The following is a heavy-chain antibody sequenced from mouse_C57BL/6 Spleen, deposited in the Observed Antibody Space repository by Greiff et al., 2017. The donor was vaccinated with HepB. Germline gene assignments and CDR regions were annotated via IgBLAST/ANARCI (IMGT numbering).Heavy chain of an antibody. CDR1: GYAFSSSW. Sequence: VQLQQSGPELVKPGASVKISCKASGYAFSSSWMNWVKQRPGKGLEWIGRIYPGDGDTNYNGKFKGKATLTADKSSSTAYMQLSSLTSEDSAVYFCASSVGSSPDYAMDYWGQGTSVTVSS. CDR2: IYPGDGDT. CDR3: ASSVGSSPDYAMDY. D-gene: IGHD1-1*01. V-gene: IGHV1-82*01. J-gene: IGHJ4*01.